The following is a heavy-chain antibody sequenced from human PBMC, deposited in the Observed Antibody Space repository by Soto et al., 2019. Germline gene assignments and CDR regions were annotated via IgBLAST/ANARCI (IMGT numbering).Heavy chain of an antibody. CDR1: GGTFSSYA. CDR3: ARESGGSYYFDY. CDR2: IIPIFGTA. V-gene: IGHV1-69*06. J-gene: IGHJ4*02. Sequence: SVKVSFKASGGTFSSYAISWVRQAPGQGLEWMGGIIPIFGTANYAQKFQGRVTITADKSTSTAYMELSSLRSEDTAVYYCARESGGSYYFDYWGQGTLVTVSS. D-gene: IGHD1-26*01.